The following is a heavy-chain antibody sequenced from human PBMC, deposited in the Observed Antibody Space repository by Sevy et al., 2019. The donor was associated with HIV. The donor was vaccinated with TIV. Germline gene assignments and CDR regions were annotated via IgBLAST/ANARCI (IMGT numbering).Heavy chain of an antibody. V-gene: IGHV3-48*01. J-gene: IGHJ6*02. CDR3: ASDIIITMVQGVHYGMDV. Sequence: GGSLRLSCVASGFTFSSYSMNWVRQAPGKGLEWVSYISSSSSTIYYADSVKGRFTISRDNAKNSLYLQMNSLRAEDTAVYYCASDIIITMVQGVHYGMDVWGQGTTVTVSS. CDR1: GFTFSSYS. D-gene: IGHD3-10*01. CDR2: ISSSSSTI.